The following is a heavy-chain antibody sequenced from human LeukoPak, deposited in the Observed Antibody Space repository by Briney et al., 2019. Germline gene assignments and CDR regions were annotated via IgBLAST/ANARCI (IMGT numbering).Heavy chain of an antibody. D-gene: IGHD4-17*01. CDR2: IYYSGST. Sequence: SETLSLTCTVSGYSISSGYYWSWIRQPPGKGLEWIGYIYYSGSTNYNPSLKSRVTISVDTSKNQFSLKLSSVTAADTAVYCCARERRFTRCGDYINYYYYYMDVWGKGTTVTVSS. CDR3: ARERRFTRCGDYINYYYYYMDV. V-gene: IGHV4-61*01. CDR1: GYSISSGYY. J-gene: IGHJ6*03.